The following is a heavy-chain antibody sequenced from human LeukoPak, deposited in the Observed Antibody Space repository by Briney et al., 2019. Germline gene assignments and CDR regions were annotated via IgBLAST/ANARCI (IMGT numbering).Heavy chain of an antibody. V-gene: IGHV3-30*03. CDR1: GFTFSSYG. J-gene: IGHJ4*02. D-gene: IGHD3-10*01. CDR3: VRDLYYRFDF. Sequence: PGRSLRLSCAASGFTFSSYGMHWVRQAPGKGLEWVAVISYDGSNKYYADSVKGRFTISRDNAKNTLFLQMNSPRAEDTAVYYCVRDLYYRFDFWGQGTLVTVSS. CDR2: ISYDGSNK.